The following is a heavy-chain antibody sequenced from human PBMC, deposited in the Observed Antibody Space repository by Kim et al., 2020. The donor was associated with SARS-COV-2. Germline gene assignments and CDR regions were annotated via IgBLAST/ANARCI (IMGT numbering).Heavy chain of an antibody. CDR2: IWYDGSKK. CDR3: ARDGGGDDWNWFDP. J-gene: IGHJ5*02. Sequence: GGSLRLSCAASGFTFSSYGMHWVRQAPGKGLEWVAVIWYDGSKKYYADSVKGRFTISRDNSKNTLYLQMNSLRAEDTAVYHCARDGGGDDWNWFDPWGQGTLVTVSS. CDR1: GFTFSSYG. V-gene: IGHV3-33*01. D-gene: IGHD2-21*02.